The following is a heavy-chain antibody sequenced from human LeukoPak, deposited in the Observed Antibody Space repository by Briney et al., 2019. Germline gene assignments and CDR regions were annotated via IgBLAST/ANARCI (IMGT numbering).Heavy chain of an antibody. J-gene: IGHJ6*02. CDR1: GYTFTSYD. CDR2: MNPNSGNT. D-gene: IGHD6-13*01. V-gene: IGHV1-8*01. CDR3: ARGMYSSRWYLSYYYYYGLDV. Sequence: ASVKVSCKASGYTFTSYDINWVRQATGQVLAWMGWMNPNSGNTGYAQKFQGRVTMTRNTSISTAYMELSSLRSEDTAVYYCARGMYSSRWYLSYYYYYGLDVWGQGTTVTVPS.